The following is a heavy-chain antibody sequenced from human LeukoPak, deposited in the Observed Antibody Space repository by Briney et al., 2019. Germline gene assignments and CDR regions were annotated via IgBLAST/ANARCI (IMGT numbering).Heavy chain of an antibody. CDR3: ARQYYDFWSGSPNWFDP. D-gene: IGHD3-3*01. V-gene: IGHV4-39*01. J-gene: IGHJ5*02. CDR1: GGSISSSSYY. Sequence: KPSETLSLTCTVSGGSISSSSYYWGWIRQPPGKGLEWIGSIYYSGSTYYNPSLKSRVTISVDTSKNQFSLKLSSVTAADTAVYYCARQYYDFWSGSPNWFDPWGQGTLVTVSS. CDR2: IYYSGST.